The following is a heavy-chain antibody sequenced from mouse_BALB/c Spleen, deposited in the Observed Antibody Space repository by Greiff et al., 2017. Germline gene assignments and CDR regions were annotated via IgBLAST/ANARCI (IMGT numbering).Heavy chain of an antibody. CDR2: ISSGGST. V-gene: IGHV5-6-5*01. Sequence: EVKLVESGGGLVKPGGSLKLSCAASGFTFSSYAMSWVRQTPEKRLEWVASISSGGSTYYPDSVKGRFTISRDNARNILYLQMSSLRSEDTAMYYCARGPYYYGSSYPWFAYWGQGTLVTVSA. CDR1: GFTFSSYA. J-gene: IGHJ3*01. CDR3: ARGPYYYGSSYPWFAY. D-gene: IGHD1-1*01.